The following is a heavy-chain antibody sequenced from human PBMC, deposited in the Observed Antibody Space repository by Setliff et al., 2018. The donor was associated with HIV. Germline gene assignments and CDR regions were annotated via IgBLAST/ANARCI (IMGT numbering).Heavy chain of an antibody. V-gene: IGHV4-39*01. CDR1: GGSISSSGYF. CDR3: ARRYYDSSGYYYPFDY. CDR2: IYYSGST. D-gene: IGHD3-22*01. Sequence: LSLTCTVSGGSISSSGYFWGWIRQPPGKGLEWIGSIYYSGSTYYNPSLKSRVTIFVDTSENQFSLKLSSVTAADTAVYYCARRYYDSSGYYYPFDYWGQGTLVTVSS. J-gene: IGHJ4*02.